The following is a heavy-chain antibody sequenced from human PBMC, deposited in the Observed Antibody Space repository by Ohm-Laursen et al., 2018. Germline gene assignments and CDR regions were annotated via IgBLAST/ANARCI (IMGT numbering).Heavy chain of an antibody. Sequence: SVKVSCKASGFTFTSSAVQWVRQARGQRLEWIGWIVVGSGNTNYAQKFQERVTITRDMSTSTAYMGLSSLRSEDTAVYYCARGYYYDSSGYEHDAFDIWGQGTMVTVSS. CDR3: ARGYYYDSSGYEHDAFDI. D-gene: IGHD3-22*01. CDR2: IVVGSGNT. V-gene: IGHV1-58*01. CDR1: GFTFTSSA. J-gene: IGHJ3*02.